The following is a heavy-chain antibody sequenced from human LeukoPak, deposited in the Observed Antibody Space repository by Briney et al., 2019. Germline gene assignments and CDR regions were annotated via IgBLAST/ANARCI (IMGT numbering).Heavy chain of an antibody. Sequence: PSETLSLTCTVSGGSISSYYWSWIRQPPGKGLEWIGHIYYSGSTNYNPSLKSRVTISVDTSKNQFSLKLSSVTAADTAVYYCARGAMTTTSTFDYWGQGTLVTVSS. CDR1: GGSISSYY. J-gene: IGHJ4*02. CDR3: ARGAMTTTSTFDY. CDR2: IYYSGST. D-gene: IGHD5-24*01. V-gene: IGHV4-59*01.